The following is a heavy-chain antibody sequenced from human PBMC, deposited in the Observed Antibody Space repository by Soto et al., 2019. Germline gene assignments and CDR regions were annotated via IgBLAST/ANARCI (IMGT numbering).Heavy chain of an antibody. CDR1: GFTFSSYD. J-gene: IGHJ4*02. CDR3: ARGEWTYDY. CDR2: ISGSGGDT. Sequence: EVYLLESGGGLVQPGGSPRLSCVVSGFTFSSYDMTWVRQAPGKGLEWISGISGSGGDTFYADSVKGRFTISRDNSKNTLYLQMNYLRAEDTAIYYCARGEWTYDYWGQGTLLTVSS. D-gene: IGHD3-3*01. V-gene: IGHV3-23*01.